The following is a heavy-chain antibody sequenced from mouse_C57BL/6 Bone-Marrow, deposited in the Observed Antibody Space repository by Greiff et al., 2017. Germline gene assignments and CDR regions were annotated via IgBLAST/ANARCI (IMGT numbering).Heavy chain of an antibody. CDR2: IYPRDGST. Sequence: QVQLQQSGPELVKPGASVQLSCKASGYTFTGYDINWVKQRPGQGLEWIGWIYPRDGSTKYNEKFKGKATLTVDTSSSTAYMELHSLTSEYSAVYFCARDYGSSYWYFDVWGTGTTVTVSS. V-gene: IGHV1-85*01. CDR1: GYTFTGYD. D-gene: IGHD1-1*01. CDR3: ARDYGSSYWYFDV. J-gene: IGHJ1*03.